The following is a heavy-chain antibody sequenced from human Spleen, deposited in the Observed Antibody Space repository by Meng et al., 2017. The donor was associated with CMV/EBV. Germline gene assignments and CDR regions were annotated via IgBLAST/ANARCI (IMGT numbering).Heavy chain of an antibody. CDR1: GYTFTSYY. CDR3: ARGEEGSYDSSGYYY. J-gene: IGHJ4*02. D-gene: IGHD3-22*01. V-gene: IGHV1-46*01. Sequence: SGYTFTSYYMHWVRQAPGQGLEWVGIINPSGGSTSYAQKFQGRVTMTRDTSTSTVYMELSSLRSEDTAVYYCARGEEGSYDSSGYYYWGQGTLVTVSS. CDR2: INPSGGST.